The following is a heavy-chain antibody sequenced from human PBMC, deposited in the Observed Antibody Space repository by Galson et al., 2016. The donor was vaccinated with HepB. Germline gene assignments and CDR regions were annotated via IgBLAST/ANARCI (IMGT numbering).Heavy chain of an antibody. CDR3: ARVGYCNGAACYSNGMAV. V-gene: IGHV1-18*01. D-gene: IGHD2-15*01. CDR2: IKSYNGDT. J-gene: IGHJ6*02. CDR1: GYTFTTSG. Sequence: SVKVSCKASGYTFTTSGITWVRQAPGQGLEWMGWIKSYNGDTVYAENLQGRVTLTTDTSTSTAYMELRDLRSDDTAVYYCARVGYCNGAACYSNGMAVWGQGTTVTVSS.